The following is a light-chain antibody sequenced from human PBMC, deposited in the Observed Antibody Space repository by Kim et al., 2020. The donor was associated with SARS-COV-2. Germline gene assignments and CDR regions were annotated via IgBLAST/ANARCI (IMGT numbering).Light chain of an antibody. Sequence: EIVMTQSPVTLSVSPGERATLSCRASQSVSINLAWYQQKPGQAPRLLIYGASTRATDIPGRFSGSGSGTEFTLTISSLQSEDLAIYYCQQYNNWPLTFGGGTKVDIK. J-gene: IGKJ4*01. V-gene: IGKV3-15*01. CDR3: QQYNNWPLT. CDR1: QSVSIN. CDR2: GAS.